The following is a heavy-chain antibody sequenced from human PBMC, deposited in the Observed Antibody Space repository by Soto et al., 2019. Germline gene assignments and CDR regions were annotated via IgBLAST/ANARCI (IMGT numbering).Heavy chain of an antibody. CDR1: GFTFSSDD. Sequence: GVSLRLSWAASGFTFSSDDMNWVRQAPGKGLEWVSYISSSGSSKYYASAVKGRFTISRDNAKDSLYLEMNSLRPENTAVYYCARDRRLLSCSGWCRNLFDPWRQGTLVTVSS. CDR2: ISSSGSSK. V-gene: IGHV3-48*03. J-gene: IGHJ5*02. D-gene: IGHD6-19*01. CDR3: ARDRRLLSCSGWCRNLFDP.